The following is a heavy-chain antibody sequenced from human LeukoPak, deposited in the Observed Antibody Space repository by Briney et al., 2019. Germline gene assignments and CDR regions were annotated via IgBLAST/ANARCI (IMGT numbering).Heavy chain of an antibody. D-gene: IGHD5-24*01. J-gene: IGHJ3*02. CDR2: IYYSGGT. CDR3: ARHVTISGPYDASDI. CDR1: GDSISSYY. Sequence: SDTLSLTCTVSGDSISSYYWSWIRQPPGKGLECIGYIYYSGGTDYNPSLKSRVTISVDTTKNQFSLKPRSVTAADTAVYYCARHVTISGPYDASDIWGQGTMVTVSS. V-gene: IGHV4-59*08.